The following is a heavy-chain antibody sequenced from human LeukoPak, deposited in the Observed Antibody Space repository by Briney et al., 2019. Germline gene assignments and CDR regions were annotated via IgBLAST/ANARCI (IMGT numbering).Heavy chain of an antibody. D-gene: IGHD3-22*01. V-gene: IGHV3-23*01. CDR1: GFTFTSYA. Sequence: PGESLRLSCAASGFTFTSYAMRWVRQAPGKSPDWVSTISGSGSIINYADSVEGRFTIPRDSSKNRLYLQMKRLRDDDTAVYYCARVPYYDSTGYPFGHWGQGTLVAVS. J-gene: IGHJ4*02. CDR2: ISGSGSII. CDR3: ARVPYYDSTGYPFGH.